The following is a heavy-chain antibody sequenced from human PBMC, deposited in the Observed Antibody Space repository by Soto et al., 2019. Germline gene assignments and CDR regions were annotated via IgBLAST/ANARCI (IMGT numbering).Heavy chain of an antibody. Sequence: QVHLVQSGAEVRKPGASVKVSCKGSGYTFTSYGIAWVRQAPGQGLEWMGWISAHNDNTNYAQKVQGRVTVTRDTSTSTAYMVLRNLRADETAVYYCARGRYGDYWGQGALVTVSS. V-gene: IGHV1-18*01. J-gene: IGHJ4*02. D-gene: IGHD1-1*01. CDR1: GYTFTSYG. CDR2: ISAHNDNT. CDR3: ARGRYGDY.